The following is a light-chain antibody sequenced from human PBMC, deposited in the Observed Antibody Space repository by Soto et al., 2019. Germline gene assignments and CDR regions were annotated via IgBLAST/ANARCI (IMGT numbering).Light chain of an antibody. CDR1: SGDVDGYNY. CDR3: CSYAGSYTFV. Sequence: QSALTQPASVSGSPGQSITISCTGTSGDVDGYNYVCWYQQRPGKAPKLMIYEVSNRPSGVSRRFSGSKSGNTASLTISGLQAEDEADYYCCSYAGSYTFVFGAGTKVTVL. CDR2: EVS. J-gene: IGLJ1*01. V-gene: IGLV2-14*01.